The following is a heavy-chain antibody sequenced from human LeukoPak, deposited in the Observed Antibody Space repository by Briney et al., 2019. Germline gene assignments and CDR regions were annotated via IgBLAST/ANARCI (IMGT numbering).Heavy chain of an antibody. Sequence: PGGSLRLSCAASGFTFRNYVIHWVRRAPGKGLEWVAVTSSDLNVELYADSVKGRFTISRDNSRSTLYLQMNSLRVEDTAVYYCARNDYYDGSGYYGIDYWGQGTLVTVSS. CDR1: GFTFRNYV. V-gene: IGHV3-30-3*01. J-gene: IGHJ4*02. D-gene: IGHD3-22*01. CDR2: TSSDLNVE. CDR3: ARNDYYDGSGYYGIDY.